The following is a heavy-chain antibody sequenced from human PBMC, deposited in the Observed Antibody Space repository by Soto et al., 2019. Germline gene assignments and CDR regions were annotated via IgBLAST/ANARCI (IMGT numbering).Heavy chain of an antibody. D-gene: IGHD2-2*01. CDR3: ARPYWSSIACYLYLYALGV. CDR2: ISSDGRKA. Sequence: QVQLVESGGGVVQPARSLRFSCAASGFTFSTSAMHWVRQARGKGPEWVAVISSDGRKAYYAESVRGRFTISRDNSKDTLFLQMKSLRAEDTSVYHCARPYWSSIACYLYLYALGVWGQGTKVTVSS. J-gene: IGHJ6*02. CDR1: GFTFSTSA. V-gene: IGHV3-30*04.